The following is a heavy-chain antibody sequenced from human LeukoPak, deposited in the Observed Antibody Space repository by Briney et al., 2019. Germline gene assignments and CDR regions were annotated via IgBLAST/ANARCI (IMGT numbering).Heavy chain of an antibody. V-gene: IGHV1-18*04. CDR1: GYTFTGYY. CDR2: ISAYNGNT. CDR3: ARLRYFDWDN. J-gene: IGHJ4*02. Sequence: ASVKVSCKASGYTFTGYYMHWVRQSPGQGLEWMGWISAYNGNTNYAQKLQGRVTMTTDTSTSTAYMELRSLRSDDTAVYYCARLRYFDWDNWGQGTLVTVSS. D-gene: IGHD3-9*01.